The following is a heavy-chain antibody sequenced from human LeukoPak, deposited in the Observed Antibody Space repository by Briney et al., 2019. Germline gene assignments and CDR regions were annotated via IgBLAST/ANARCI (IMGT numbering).Heavy chain of an antibody. J-gene: IGHJ6*02. CDR3: AIGMVRGIIITSSHGMDV. D-gene: IGHD3-10*01. CDR2: INPNSGGP. V-gene: IGHV1-2*02. CDR1: GYTFTGYY. Sequence: ASVKVSCKASGYTFTGYYKHWVRQAPGQGLEWLGRINPNSGGPNYAQNFQGRVTMTRDTSISTAYMELSSLRSDDTAVYYCAIGMVRGIIITSSHGMDVWGQGTTVTVSS.